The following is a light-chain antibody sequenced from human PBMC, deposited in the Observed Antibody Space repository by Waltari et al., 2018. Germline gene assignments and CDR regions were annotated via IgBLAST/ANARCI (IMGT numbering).Light chain of an antibody. CDR2: DVS. J-gene: IGLJ2*01. Sequence: QSALTQPASVSGSPGQSITISCTGTSSDVGRYHSVSWYQQHPGKAPKPLIYDVSNRPSGVPSRFSGSTSGNTASLTISGLQAADEAHYYCNSYASNSNGLFGGGTKLTIL. CDR1: SSDVGRYHS. CDR3: NSYASNSNGL. V-gene: IGLV2-14*03.